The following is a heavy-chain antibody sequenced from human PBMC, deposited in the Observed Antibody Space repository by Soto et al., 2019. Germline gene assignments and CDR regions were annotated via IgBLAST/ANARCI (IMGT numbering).Heavy chain of an antibody. CDR3: ARDKGYSRSWFIYYYYRDV. J-gene: IGHJ6*03. CDR2: INSDGSST. Sequence: EVQLVESGGGLVQPGGSLRLSCAASGFTFSSYWMHWVRQAPGKGLVWVSRINSDGSSTSYADSVKGRFTISRDNAKNTLYLQMNSLRAEDTAVYYCARDKGYSRSWFIYYYYRDVWGKGTTVTVSS. D-gene: IGHD6-13*01. V-gene: IGHV3-74*01. CDR1: GFTFSSYW.